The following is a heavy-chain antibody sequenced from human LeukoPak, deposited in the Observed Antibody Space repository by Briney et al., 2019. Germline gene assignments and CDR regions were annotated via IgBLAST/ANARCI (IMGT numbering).Heavy chain of an antibody. CDR2: IRYDGSNK. D-gene: IGHD2-2*01. CDR3: AKISRYCSSTSCPYDAFDI. Sequence: GGSLRLSCAASGFTFSSYGMHWVRQAPGKGLEWVAFIRYDGSNKYYADSVKGRFTISRDNSKNTLYLQMNSLRAEDTAVYYCAKISRYCSSTSCPYDAFDIWGQGTMVTVSS. CDR1: GFTFSSYG. J-gene: IGHJ3*02. V-gene: IGHV3-30*02.